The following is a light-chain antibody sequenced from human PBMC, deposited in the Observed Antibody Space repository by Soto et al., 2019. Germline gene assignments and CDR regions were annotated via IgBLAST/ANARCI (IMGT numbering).Light chain of an antibody. CDR3: QQSYSTGVT. CDR1: QSISSY. Sequence: DIQMTQYPSSLSASVGDRVTITCRASQSISSYLNWYQQKPGKAPKLLIYAASSLQSGVPSRFSGSGSGTDFTLTISSLQPEDFATYYCQQSYSTGVTFGGGTKVDIK. J-gene: IGKJ4*01. V-gene: IGKV1-39*01. CDR2: AAS.